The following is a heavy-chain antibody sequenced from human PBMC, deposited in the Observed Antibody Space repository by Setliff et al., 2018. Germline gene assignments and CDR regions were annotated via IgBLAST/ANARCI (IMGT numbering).Heavy chain of an antibody. V-gene: IGHV4-59*01. J-gene: IGHJ4*02. CDR1: GDSMSGAS. D-gene: IGHD2-15*01. CDR3: AKGGTYRYFDY. Sequence: SETLSLTCTVSGDSMSGASIWSWIRQPPGKGLEFMGYVFPNGASKYDPSLKSRLTISVDTSKNHFSLKLTSVTAADTAVYFCAKGGTYRYFDYWGQGTLVTVSS. CDR2: VFPNGAS.